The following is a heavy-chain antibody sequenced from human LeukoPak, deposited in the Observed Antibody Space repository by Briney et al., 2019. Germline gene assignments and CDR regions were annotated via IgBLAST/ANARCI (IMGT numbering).Heavy chain of an antibody. J-gene: IGHJ3*02. V-gene: IGHV3-30*02. CDR1: GFTFSSYG. CDR3: AKDLDYYDSSGYSAFDI. CDR2: IRYDGSNK. D-gene: IGHD3-22*01. Sequence: GGSLRLSCAASGFTFSSYGMHWVRQAPGKGLGWVAFIRYDGSNKYYADSVKGRFTISRDNSKNTLYLQMNSLRAEDTAVYYCAKDLDYYDSSGYSAFDIWGQGTMVTVSS.